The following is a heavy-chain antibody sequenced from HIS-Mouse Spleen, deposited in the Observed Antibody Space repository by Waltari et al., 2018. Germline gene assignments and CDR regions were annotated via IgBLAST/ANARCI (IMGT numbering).Heavy chain of an antibody. J-gene: IGHJ3*02. CDR2: ISSSSSYI. V-gene: IGHV3-21*01. D-gene: IGHD7-27*01. Sequence: ELQLVESGGGLVKPGGSLRLSCAASGFTFSSYSMNWVRQAPGKGLEWVSSISSSSSYIYYADSVKGRFTISRDNAKNSLYLQMNSLRAEDTAVYYCARATKLGMGAFDIWGQGTMVTVSS. CDR3: ARATKLGMGAFDI. CDR1: GFTFSSYS.